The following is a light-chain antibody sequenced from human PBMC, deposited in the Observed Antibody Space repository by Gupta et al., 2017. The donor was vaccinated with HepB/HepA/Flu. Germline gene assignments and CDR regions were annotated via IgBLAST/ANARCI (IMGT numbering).Light chain of an antibody. CDR2: GSS. CDR1: QSVSSTY. CDR3: LRYGGSLT. V-gene: IGKV3-20*01. Sequence: EIVLTQSPGTLSLSPGERATLSCRASQSVSSTYLAWYQQKSGQAPRLLIYGSSSRATGIPDRFSGSGSGTDFTLTSTRLEPEDFAVYFWLRYGGSLTFGGGTKVEI. J-gene: IGKJ4*01.